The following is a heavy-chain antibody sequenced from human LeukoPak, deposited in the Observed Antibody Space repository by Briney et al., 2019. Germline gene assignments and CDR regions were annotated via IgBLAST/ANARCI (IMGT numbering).Heavy chain of an antibody. CDR3: ARVLGCTNGVCHDAFDI. Sequence: GGSLRLSCAASGFTFSSYSMNWVRQAPGKGLEWVSYISSSSSTIYYADSVKGRFTISRDNAKNSLYLQMNSLRAEDTAVYFCARVLGCTNGVCHDAFDIWGQGTVVTVSS. V-gene: IGHV3-48*01. CDR2: ISSSSSTI. D-gene: IGHD2-8*01. CDR1: GFTFSSYS. J-gene: IGHJ3*02.